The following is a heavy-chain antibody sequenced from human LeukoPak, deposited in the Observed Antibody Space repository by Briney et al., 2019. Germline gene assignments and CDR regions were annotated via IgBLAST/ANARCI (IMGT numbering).Heavy chain of an antibody. D-gene: IGHD6-19*01. J-gene: IGHJ4*02. CDR3: ARHKVAVAGSWVLLDY. V-gene: IGHV5-51*01. CDR2: IYPGDSDT. Sequence: GESLKISCKGSGYSFTSYWIGWVRQMPGKGLEWMGIIYPGDSDTRYSPSFQGQVTISADKSISTAYLQWSSLKASDTAMYYCARHKVAVAGSWVLLDYWGQGTLVTVSS. CDR1: GYSFTSYW.